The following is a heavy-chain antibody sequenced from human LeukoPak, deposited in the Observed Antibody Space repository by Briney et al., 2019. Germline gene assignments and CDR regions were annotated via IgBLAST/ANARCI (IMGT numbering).Heavy chain of an antibody. CDR3: ARDLPITLFRGAFDY. D-gene: IGHD3-10*01. CDR1: GFSFSSYE. J-gene: IGHJ4*02. CDR2: ISSSGGTK. Sequence: PGGSLRLSCAASGFSFSSYEMNWVRQAPGKGLECVSYISSSGGTKYYADSVKGRFTISRDNAKNSLYLQMNSLRAEDTALYYCARDLPITLFRGAFDYWGQGTLVIVSS. V-gene: IGHV3-48*03.